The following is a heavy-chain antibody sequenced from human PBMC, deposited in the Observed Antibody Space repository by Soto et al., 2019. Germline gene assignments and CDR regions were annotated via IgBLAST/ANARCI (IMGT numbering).Heavy chain of an antibody. CDR3: ATAPGYWGSAPLDY. V-gene: IGHV3-15*07. Sequence: GESLKISCAASGLTFSDAWMNWLRQVPGKGLEWVARIRSQTDGGTTDYTAPVNGRFTISRDDSKNTLYLQMNSLKTEDTAIYYCATAPGYWGSAPLDYWGQGTLVTVSS. D-gene: IGHD7-27*01. CDR2: IRSQTDGGTT. CDR1: GLTFSDAW. J-gene: IGHJ4*02.